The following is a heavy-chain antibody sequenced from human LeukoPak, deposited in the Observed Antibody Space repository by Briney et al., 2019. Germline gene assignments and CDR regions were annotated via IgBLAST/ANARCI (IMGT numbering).Heavy chain of an antibody. Sequence: SETLSLTCAVYGGSFSGYYWSWIRQPPGKGLEWIGEINHSGSTNYNPSLKSRVTISVDTSKNQFSLKLSSVTAADTAVYYCARGSKYYYDSSGSIDYWGQGTLVTVSS. CDR3: ARGSKYYYDSSGSIDY. V-gene: IGHV4-34*01. D-gene: IGHD3-22*01. CDR2: INHSGST. CDR1: GGSFSGYY. J-gene: IGHJ4*02.